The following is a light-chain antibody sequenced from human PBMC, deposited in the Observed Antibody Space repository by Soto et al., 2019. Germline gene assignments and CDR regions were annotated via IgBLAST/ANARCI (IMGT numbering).Light chain of an antibody. Sequence: QSALTQPASVSGSPGQSITISCTGTSSDVGGYNYVSWYQQHPGKAPKLMIYAVTDRPSGVSSRFSGSKSGNTASLTVSGLQAEDEADYYCSSYAGSNNVFGTGTKLTVL. V-gene: IGLV2-14*01. CDR1: SSDVGGYNY. J-gene: IGLJ1*01. CDR2: AVT. CDR3: SSYAGSNNV.